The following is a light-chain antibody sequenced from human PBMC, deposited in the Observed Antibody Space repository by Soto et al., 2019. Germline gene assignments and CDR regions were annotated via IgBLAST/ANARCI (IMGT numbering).Light chain of an antibody. CDR1: QSISTF. CDR2: AAS. Sequence: DIQMTPSPSSLSASVGDRVSVTCRASQSISTFLNWYQQRPGEAPKLLIYAASSLQSGVPSRFSGSGSWADFTLTIGSLQPEDFATYYCQQSYTTPRTFGQGTKVEVK. V-gene: IGKV1-39*01. CDR3: QQSYTTPRT. J-gene: IGKJ1*01.